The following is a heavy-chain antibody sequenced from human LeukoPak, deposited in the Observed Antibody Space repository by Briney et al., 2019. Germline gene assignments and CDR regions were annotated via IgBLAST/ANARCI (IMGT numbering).Heavy chain of an antibody. Sequence: GGSLRLSCAASGFTVSDNYLSWVRQAPGKGLQWDSFINSGGYTSYADSVKGRFTISRDNSKNTLYLQLNNLGADDTAVYYCARRPVNAYSFDSWGQGTLVTVSS. CDR3: ARRPVNAYSFDS. V-gene: IGHV3-53*01. CDR1: GFTVSDNY. J-gene: IGHJ4*02. D-gene: IGHD3-16*01. CDR2: INSGGYT.